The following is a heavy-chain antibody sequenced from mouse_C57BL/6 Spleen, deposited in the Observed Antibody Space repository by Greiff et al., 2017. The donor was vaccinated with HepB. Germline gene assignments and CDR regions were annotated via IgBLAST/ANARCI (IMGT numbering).Heavy chain of an antibody. Sequence: DVKLVESGGGLVQPGGSLKLSCAASGFTFSDYYMYWVRQTPEKRLEWVAYISNGGGSTYYPDTVKGRFTISRDNAKNTLYLQMSRLKSEDTAMYYCARLRLGRFDYWGQGTTLTVSS. CDR2: ISNGGGST. CDR1: GFTFSDYY. CDR3: ARLRLGRFDY. J-gene: IGHJ2*01. V-gene: IGHV5-12*01. D-gene: IGHD4-1*01.